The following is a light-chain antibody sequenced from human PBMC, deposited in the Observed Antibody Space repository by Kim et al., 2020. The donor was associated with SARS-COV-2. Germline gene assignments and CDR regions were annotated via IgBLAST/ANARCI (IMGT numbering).Light chain of an antibody. CDR1: SIRSKS. CDR3: QVWDSSSDHRVV. J-gene: IGLJ2*01. CDR2: YDS. Sequence: PGKTARVSCGGNSIRSKSVHWYQQKSGQAPVLVIYYDSDRPSGIPERFSGSNSGNTATLTISRVEAGDEADYYCQVWDSSSDHRVVFGEGTKVTVL. V-gene: IGLV3-21*04.